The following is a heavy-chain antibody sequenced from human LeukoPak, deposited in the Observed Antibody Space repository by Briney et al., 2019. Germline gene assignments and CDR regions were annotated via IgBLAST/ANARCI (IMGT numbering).Heavy chain of an antibody. CDR1: GGSFSGYY. Sequence: TASETLSLTCAVYGGSFSGYYWSWIRQPPGKGLEWIGEINHSGSTNYNPSLKSRVTISVDTSKNQFSLKLSSVTAADTAVYYCARCYGSGPYYMDVWGKGTTVTISS. D-gene: IGHD3-10*01. CDR3: ARCYGSGPYYMDV. V-gene: IGHV4-34*01. J-gene: IGHJ6*03. CDR2: INHSGST.